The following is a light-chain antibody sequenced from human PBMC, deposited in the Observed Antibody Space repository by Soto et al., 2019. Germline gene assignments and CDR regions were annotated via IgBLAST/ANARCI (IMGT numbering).Light chain of an antibody. CDR2: EDN. V-gene: IGLV6-57*04. CDR3: QSYDSSNVV. CDR1: SGSIASNY. J-gene: IGLJ2*01. Sequence: NFMLTQPHSVSESPGKTVTISCTRSSGSIASNYVQWYQQRPGSAPTTVIYEDNQRPPGVPDQFSGSIDSSSNSASLTISGLKTEDEADYYCQSYDSSNVVFGGGTKLTVL.